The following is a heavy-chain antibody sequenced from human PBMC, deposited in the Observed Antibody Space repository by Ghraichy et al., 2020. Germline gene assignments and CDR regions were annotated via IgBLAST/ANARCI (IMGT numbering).Heavy chain of an antibody. D-gene: IGHD3-3*01. CDR2: INPNNGAT. CDR1: GYIFTDYY. Sequence: ASVKVSCRASGYIFTDYYIHWVRQAPGQGLEWMGWINPNNGATTYVKKFQGRVTMTRDTSITTVYMELSGLKSDDTAVFYCARGKNLSRFLQWLLYYFDSWGQGTLVTVSS. CDR3: ARGKNLSRFLQWLLYYFDS. V-gene: IGHV1-2*02. J-gene: IGHJ4*02.